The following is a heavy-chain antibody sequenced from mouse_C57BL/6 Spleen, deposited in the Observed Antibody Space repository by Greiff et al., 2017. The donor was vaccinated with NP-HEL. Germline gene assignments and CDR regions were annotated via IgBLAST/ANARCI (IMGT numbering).Heavy chain of an antibody. J-gene: IGHJ2*01. CDR3: ARKGLRLDY. D-gene: IGHD2-4*01. CDR1: GYSITSGYY. V-gene: IGHV3-6*01. Sequence: EVKLVESGPGLVKPSQSLSLTCSVTGYSITSGYYWNWIRQFPGNKLEWMGYISYDGSNNYNPSLKNRISITRDTSKNQFFLKLNSVTTEDTATYYCARKGLRLDYWGQGTTLTVSS. CDR2: ISYDGSN.